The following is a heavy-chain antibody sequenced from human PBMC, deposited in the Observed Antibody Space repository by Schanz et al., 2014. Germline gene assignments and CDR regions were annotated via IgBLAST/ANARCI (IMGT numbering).Heavy chain of an antibody. D-gene: IGHD3-22*01. CDR1: GGTFSSFA. J-gene: IGHJ4*02. V-gene: IGHV1-69*04. Sequence: QVQLVQSGAEVKKPGSSVKVSCKASGGTFSSFAIFWVRQAPGQGLEWMGTIIPILDITNYAQKFQGRVTITADKSTSTVYMELSNLRSEDTAVYYCARAGQDYSDSSGYATYYFGNWGQGTLVTVSS. CDR2: IIPILDIT. CDR3: ARAGQDYSDSSGYATYYFGN.